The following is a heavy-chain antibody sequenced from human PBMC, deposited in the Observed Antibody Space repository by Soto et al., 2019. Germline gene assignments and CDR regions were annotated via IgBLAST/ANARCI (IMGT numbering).Heavy chain of an antibody. CDR1: GFTFSSYG. D-gene: IGHD5-12*01. CDR3: AKDPRGGYDFSFDP. CDR2: ISYDGSNK. J-gene: IGHJ5*02. V-gene: IGHV3-30*18. Sequence: QVQLVESGGGVVQPGRSLRLSCAASGFTFSSYGMHWVRQAPGKGLEWVAVISYDGSNKYYADSVKGRFTISRDNSKNTLYLQMNSLRAEDTAVYYCAKDPRGGYDFSFDPLGQGTLVTVSS.